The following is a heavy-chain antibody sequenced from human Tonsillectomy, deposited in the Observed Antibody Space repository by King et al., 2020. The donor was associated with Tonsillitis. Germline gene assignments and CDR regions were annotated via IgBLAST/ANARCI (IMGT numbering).Heavy chain of an antibody. CDR2: IIPIFGTA. J-gene: IGHJ6*02. CDR1: GGTFSSYA. D-gene: IGHD3-10*01. CDR3: ARVDFGSGSYYNMGGMDV. Sequence: QLVQSGAEVKKPGSSVKVSCKASGGTFSSYAISWVRQAPGQGLEWMGGIIPIFGTANYAQKFQGRVTITADESTSTAYMELSSLRSEDTAVYYCARVDFGSGSYYNMGGMDVWGQGTTVTVSS. V-gene: IGHV1-69*12.